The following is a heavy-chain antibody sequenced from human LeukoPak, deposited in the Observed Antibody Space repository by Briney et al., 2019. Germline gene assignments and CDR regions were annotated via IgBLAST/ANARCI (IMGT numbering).Heavy chain of an antibody. D-gene: IGHD3-22*01. CDR3: AKAHQTYYYDSSGYSGSDY. CDR2: ISGSGGNT. J-gene: IGHJ4*02. V-gene: IGHV3-23*01. Sequence: GGSLRLSCAASGFTFSSYAMSWVRQAPEKGLEWVSAISGSGGNTYYADSVKGRFTISRDNSKNTLYLQMNSMRAEDTDVYYCAKAHQTYYYDSSGYSGSDYWGQGTLVTVSS. CDR1: GFTFSSYA.